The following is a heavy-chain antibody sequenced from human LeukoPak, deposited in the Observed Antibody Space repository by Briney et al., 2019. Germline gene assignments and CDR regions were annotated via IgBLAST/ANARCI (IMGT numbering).Heavy chain of an antibody. CDR3: ARGFDSKSTYFDY. D-gene: IGHD5-12*01. Sequence: SETLSLSCTVSGGSISNYYWKWLRQPPGKGLEGGGYIYYSGSTNYNTSLKRRVTISLEKSKKQFSQRLTSVTAADTAVYYCARGFDSKSTYFDYWGQGTLVTVSS. J-gene: IGHJ4*02. CDR1: GGSISNYY. V-gene: IGHV4-59*01. CDR2: IYYSGST.